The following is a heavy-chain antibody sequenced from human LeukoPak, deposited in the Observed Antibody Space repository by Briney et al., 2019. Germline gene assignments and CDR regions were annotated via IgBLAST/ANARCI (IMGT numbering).Heavy chain of an antibody. J-gene: IGHJ6*03. Sequence: GASGKVSCKASGGAFGSYAISWVRQAAGQGLEWMGGIIPIFGTANYAQKFQGRVTITADESTSTAYMELSSLRSEDTAVYYCARAGPWGYYYYYMDVWGKGTTVIVSS. CDR2: IIPIFGTA. CDR1: GGAFGSYA. CDR3: ARAGPWGYYYYYMDV. D-gene: IGHD3-16*01. V-gene: IGHV1-69*01.